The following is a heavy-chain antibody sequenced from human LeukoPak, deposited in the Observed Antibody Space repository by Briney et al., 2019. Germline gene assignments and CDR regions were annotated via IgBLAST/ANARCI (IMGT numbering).Heavy chain of an antibody. J-gene: IGHJ6*03. D-gene: IGHD6-13*01. V-gene: IGHV1-18*01. Sequence: ASVKVSCKASGYTFTSYGISWVRQAPGQGLEWMGWISAYNGNTNYAQKLQSRVTMTTNTSTSTAYMELRSVRSDDTAVYYCARAWWYSSSWYVSYYYMDVWGKGTTVTVSS. CDR2: ISAYNGNT. CDR1: GYTFTSYG. CDR3: ARAWWYSSSWYVSYYYMDV.